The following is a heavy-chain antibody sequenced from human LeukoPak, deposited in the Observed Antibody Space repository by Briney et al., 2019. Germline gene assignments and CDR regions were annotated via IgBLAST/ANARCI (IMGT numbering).Heavy chain of an antibody. V-gene: IGHV3-30*04. Sequence: PGGSLRLSCAASGFTFSSYAMHWVRQAPGKGLEWVAVISYDGSNKYYADSVKGRFTISRDNSKNTLYLQMNSLRAEDTAVSYCPRDPASSRRYYFDYWRQGNLVTVSS. CDR1: GFTFSSYA. D-gene: IGHD6-19*01. J-gene: IGHJ4*02. CDR3: PRDPASSRRYYFDY. CDR2: ISYDGSNK.